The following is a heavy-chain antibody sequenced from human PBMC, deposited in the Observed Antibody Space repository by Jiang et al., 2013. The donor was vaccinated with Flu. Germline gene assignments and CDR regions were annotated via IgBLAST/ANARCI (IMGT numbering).Heavy chain of an antibody. CDR2: IHGDNGKT. V-gene: IGHV1-3*01. CDR1: GYTFTNYG. D-gene: IGHD3-16*01. Sequence: SGAEVKKPGASVKVSCKASGYTFTNYGVHWVRQAPGQGLEWVGWIHGDNGKTKYSRKFQGRVTINRDTAASTAHMELSNLRSEDTGVYFCARTYGMMKDVFYYYGMDVWGQGTTVTVSS. J-gene: IGHJ6*02. CDR3: ARTYGMMKDVFYYYGMDV.